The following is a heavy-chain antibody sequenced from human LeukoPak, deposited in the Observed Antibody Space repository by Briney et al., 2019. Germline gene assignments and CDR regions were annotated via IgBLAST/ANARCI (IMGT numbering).Heavy chain of an antibody. Sequence: PGGSLRLSCTASGFTFADYGMSWVRQVPGKGLEWVSTINWNGGSIGYAESVKGRFTISRDNAKNSLYLQMKSLRAEDTAVYYCSRDSFGEWRTAGLDYWGQGTLVTVSS. J-gene: IGHJ4*02. V-gene: IGHV3-20*04. D-gene: IGHD3-10*01. CDR3: SRDSFGEWRTAGLDY. CDR1: GFTFADYG. CDR2: INWNGGSI.